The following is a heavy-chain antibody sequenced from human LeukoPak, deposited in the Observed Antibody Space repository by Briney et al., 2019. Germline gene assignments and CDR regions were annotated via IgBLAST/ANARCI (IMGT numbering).Heavy chain of an antibody. J-gene: IGHJ6*03. D-gene: IGHD1-1*01. Sequence: PGGSLRLSCAASGFTFSSYEMNWVRQAPGKGLEWVSYISSSGSTIYYADSVKGRFTISRDNAKNSLYLQMNSLRAEDTAVYYCARQLGEIEYYYYYMDVCGKGTTVTVSS. CDR1: GFTFSSYE. CDR2: ISSSGSTI. V-gene: IGHV3-48*03. CDR3: ARQLGEIEYYYYYMDV.